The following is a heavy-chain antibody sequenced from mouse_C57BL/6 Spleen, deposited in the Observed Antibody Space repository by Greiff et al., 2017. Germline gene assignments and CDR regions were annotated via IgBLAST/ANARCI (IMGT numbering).Heavy chain of an antibody. D-gene: IGHD5-1-1*01. J-gene: IGHJ2*01. CDR3: ARDGGELLNTGLDY. V-gene: IGHV5-4*01. Sequence: DVKLVESGGGLVKPGGSLKLSCAASGFTFSSYAMSWVRQTPEKRLEWVATISDGGSYTYYPDNVKGRFTISRDNAKNNLYLQMSHLKSEDTAMYYCARDGGELLNTGLDYWGQGTTLTVSS. CDR2: ISDGGSYT. CDR1: GFTFSSYA.